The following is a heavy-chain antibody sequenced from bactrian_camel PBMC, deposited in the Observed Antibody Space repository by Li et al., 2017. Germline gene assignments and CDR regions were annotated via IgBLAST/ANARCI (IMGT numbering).Heavy chain of an antibody. CDR1: GFTGSGYC. J-gene: IGHJ4*01. V-gene: IGHV3S1*01. Sequence: HVQLVESGGGLVQPGGTLRLSCAASGFTGSGYCMAWFRQAPGKEREGVASKYTDGVDTYYDDSVKGRFTASLDAATNTLSLQMNDLKPEDTAMYYCAAEGIAWGGGYCDESEYKNGGQGTQVTVS. CDR3: AAEGIAWGGGYCDESEYKN. D-gene: IGHD1*01. CDR2: KYTDGVDT.